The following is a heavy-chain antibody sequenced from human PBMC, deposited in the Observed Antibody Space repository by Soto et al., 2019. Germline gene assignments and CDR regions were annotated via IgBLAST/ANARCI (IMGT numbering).Heavy chain of an antibody. D-gene: IGHD1-26*01. CDR3: ARPQGSTYWLDH. V-gene: IGHV5-10-1*01. CDR2: VDPTDSYV. J-gene: IGHJ5*02. CDR1: GYNFDNYW. Sequence: GESLKISCKSSGYNFDNYWIIWVRQMPGKGLEWMGSVDPTDSYVNYSPSFQGQIAISIDKSINTAYLQWSSLKASDTAIYYCARPQGSTYWLDHWGQGTLVTVSS.